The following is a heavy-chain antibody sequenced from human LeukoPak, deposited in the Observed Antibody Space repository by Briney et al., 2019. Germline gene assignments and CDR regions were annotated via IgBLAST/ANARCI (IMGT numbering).Heavy chain of an antibody. D-gene: IGHD1-26*01. V-gene: IGHV4-4*07. CDR1: GASISSYY. CDR2: IYTSGSN. CDR3: ARARGGSGSYGHFDY. Sequence: PSETLSLTFTVSGASISSYYWTWIRQPAGEGLEWIGRIYTSGSNNYNPSLKSRVTMSVDTSKNQFSLKLSSVTAADTAVYYCARARGGSGSYGHFDYWGQGTLVTVSS. J-gene: IGHJ4*02.